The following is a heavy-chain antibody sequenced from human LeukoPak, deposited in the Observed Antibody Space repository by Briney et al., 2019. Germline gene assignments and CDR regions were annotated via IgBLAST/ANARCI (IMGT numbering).Heavy chain of an antibody. V-gene: IGHV4-4*07. CDR2: IYTSGST. J-gene: IGHJ5*02. CDR1: GGSISSYY. Sequence: SETLSLTCTVSGGSISSYYWSWIRQPAGKGLEWIGRIYTSGSTNYNPSLKRRVTMSVDTSKNQFSLKLSSVTAADTAVYYCARVLAAAGTSWFDPWGQGTLVTVSS. CDR3: ARVLAAAGTSWFDP. D-gene: IGHD6-13*01.